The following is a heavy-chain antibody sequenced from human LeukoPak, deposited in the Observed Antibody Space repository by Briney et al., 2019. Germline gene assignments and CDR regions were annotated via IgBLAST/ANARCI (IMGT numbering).Heavy chain of an antibody. J-gene: IGHJ4*02. D-gene: IGHD1-14*01. CDR2: TNRSGST. V-gene: IGHV4-34*01. Sequence: SETLSLTCAVYGGSFSGYYWTWIRQPPGKGLEWIGETNRSGSTNYNSSLKSRVTISVDTSKNQISLKLSSVTAADTAVYYCARGGGKTGYYFDYWGQGTLVTVSS. CDR1: GGSFSGYY. CDR3: ARGGGKTGYYFDY.